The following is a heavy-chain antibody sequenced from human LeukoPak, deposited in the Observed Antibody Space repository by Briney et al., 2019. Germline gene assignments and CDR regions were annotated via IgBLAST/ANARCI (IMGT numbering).Heavy chain of an antibody. D-gene: IGHD3-10*01. CDR2: ISWDGGST. Sequence: AGGSLRLSCAASGFTFDDYAMHWVRQAPGKGLEWVSLISWDGGSTYYADSVKGRFTISRDNSKNSLYLQMNSLRAEDTALYYCAKDTGYGSGSYGMDVWGKGTTVTVSS. CDR3: AKDTGYGSGSYGMDV. J-gene: IGHJ6*04. V-gene: IGHV3-43D*04. CDR1: GFTFDDYA.